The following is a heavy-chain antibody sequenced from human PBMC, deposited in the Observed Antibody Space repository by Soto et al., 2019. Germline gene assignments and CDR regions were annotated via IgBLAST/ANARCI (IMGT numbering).Heavy chain of an antibody. CDR3: ARDYHYDILTGPLDY. CDR1: GFTFSSYG. Sequence: GGSLRLSCAASGFTFSSYGMHWVRQAPCKGLEWVAVIWYDGSNKYYADSVKGRFTISRDNSKNTLYLQMNSLRAEDTAVYYCARDYHYDILTGPLDYWGQGTLVTAPQ. CDR2: IWYDGSNK. V-gene: IGHV3-33*01. J-gene: IGHJ4*02. D-gene: IGHD3-9*01.